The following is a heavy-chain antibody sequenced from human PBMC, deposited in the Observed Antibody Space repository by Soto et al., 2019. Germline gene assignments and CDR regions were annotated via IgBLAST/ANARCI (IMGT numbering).Heavy chain of an antibody. CDR2: IHYSGST. CDR3: ARHSTVLDV. V-gene: IGHV4-59*08. CDR1: GGSISSSY. D-gene: IGHD2-21*02. Sequence: QVQLQESGPGLVKPSETLSLTCTVSGGSISSSYWSWIRQPPGKGLEWVGYIHYSGSTHYNPSLNSRITISLDTSKNQFSLKLTSVTAADTAVYYCARHSTVLDVWGKGTTVTVSS. J-gene: IGHJ6*04.